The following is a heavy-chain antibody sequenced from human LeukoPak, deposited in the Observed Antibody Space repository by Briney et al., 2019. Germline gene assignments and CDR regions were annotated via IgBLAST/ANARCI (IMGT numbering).Heavy chain of an antibody. CDR1: GFTFSSYG. J-gene: IGHJ4*02. V-gene: IGHV3-30*18. CDR3: AKDSGPIKKYYYDSSGYYVGLRTFDY. D-gene: IGHD3-22*01. CDR2: ISYDGSIK. Sequence: PGGSLRLSCAASGFTFSSYGMHWVRQAPGKGLEWVAVISYDGSIKYYADSVKGRFTISRDNSKNTLYLQMNSLRAEGTAVYYCAKDSGPIKKYYYDSSGYYVGLRTFDYWGQGTLVTVSS.